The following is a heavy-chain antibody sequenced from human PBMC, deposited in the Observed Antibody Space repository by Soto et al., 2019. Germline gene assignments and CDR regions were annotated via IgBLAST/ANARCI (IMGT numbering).Heavy chain of an antibody. CDR2: INPSGGIT. CDR3: ARAFTDFWSGYRAQYYYSHMDV. J-gene: IGHJ6*03. D-gene: IGHD3-3*01. V-gene: IGHV1-46*03. Sequence: QVQLVQSGAELKKPGASVKVSCKASGYIFTSYHMHWVRQAPGQGLEWMGSINPSGGITKYAQKYKGRVTMTRDTSTSTVYMELSSLRSEDTAVYYCARAFTDFWSGYRAQYYYSHMDVWGEGTSVTGSS. CDR1: GYIFTSYH.